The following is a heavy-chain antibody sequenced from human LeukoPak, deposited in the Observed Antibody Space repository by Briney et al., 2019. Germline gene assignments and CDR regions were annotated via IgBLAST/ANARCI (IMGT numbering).Heavy chain of an antibody. CDR2: IRPSNGNR. V-gene: IGHV1-18*01. J-gene: IGHJ4*02. D-gene: IGHD6-19*01. CDR1: GYDFSTYG. CDR3: ARAFSASKSCDY. Sequence: ASVKVSCRTSGYDFSTYGITWVRQAPGQGLEYMGWIRPSNGNRNYAQKVQDRVTLTTDTSTSTVYMELRSLRSDDTAAYYCARAFSASKSCDYWGQGTLVTVSS.